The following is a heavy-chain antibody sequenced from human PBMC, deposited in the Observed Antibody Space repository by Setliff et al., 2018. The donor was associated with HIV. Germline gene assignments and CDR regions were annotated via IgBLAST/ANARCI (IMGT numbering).Heavy chain of an antibody. CDR2: IYPGDSDT. J-gene: IGHJ4*02. V-gene: IGHV5-51*01. D-gene: IGHD6-13*01. CDR1: GDSFTSYW. CDR3: ARGIAAAGNFDY. Sequence: PGESLKISCKGSGDSFTSYWIGWVRQMPGKGLEWMGVIYPGDSDTRYSPPFQGQVTISADKSTSTAYLQWSSLKAPDTAMSYCARGIAAAGNFDYWGKGTLVTVSS.